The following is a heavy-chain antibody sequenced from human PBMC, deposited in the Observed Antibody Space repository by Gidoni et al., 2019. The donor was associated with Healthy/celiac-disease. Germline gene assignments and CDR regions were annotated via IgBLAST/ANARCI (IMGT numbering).Heavy chain of an antibody. CDR2: ISAYNGNT. CDR1: GYTFTSYG. V-gene: IGHV1-18*04. Sequence: QAQLVQSEAEVKQRGASAKVSCKASGYTFTSYGISWVRQAPGQGLECMGWISAYNGNTNYAQKLQGRVTMTTDTSTSTAYMELRSLRSDDTAVYYCAGGSEYYYDSSGYDAFDIWGQGTMVTVSS. D-gene: IGHD3-22*01. J-gene: IGHJ3*02. CDR3: AGGSEYYYDSSGYDAFDI.